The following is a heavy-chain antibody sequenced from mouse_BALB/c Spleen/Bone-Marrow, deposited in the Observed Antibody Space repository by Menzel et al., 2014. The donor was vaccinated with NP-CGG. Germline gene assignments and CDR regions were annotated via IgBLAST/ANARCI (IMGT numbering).Heavy chain of an antibody. J-gene: IGHJ4*01. CDR1: GYTFINYW. CDR3: ARSNYPYAMDY. CDR2: IYPGDGDT. V-gene: IGHV1-87*01. Sequence: QVQLQQSGAELARPGTSVKLSCKTSGYTFINYWTQWIKQRPGQGLEWIGTIYPGDGDTRYTQKFKGKATLTADKSSSTAYMQLSSLASEDSAVYYCARSNYPYAMDYWGQGTSVTVSS. D-gene: IGHD2-5*01.